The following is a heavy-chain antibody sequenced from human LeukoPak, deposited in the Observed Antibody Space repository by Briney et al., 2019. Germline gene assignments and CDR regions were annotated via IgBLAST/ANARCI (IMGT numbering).Heavy chain of an antibody. CDR1: GFAFDSFE. CDR3: ARGYTYAHDY. V-gene: IGHV3-48*03. Sequence: GGSLRLSCAASGFAFDSFEMHWVRQAPGKGLEWISFTSSSGSIIYYADSVKGRVTISRDNAKNSLFLQMHSLRAEDTAVYYCARGYTYAHDYWGQGTLVTVSS. D-gene: IGHD5-18*01. CDR2: TSSSGSII. J-gene: IGHJ4*02.